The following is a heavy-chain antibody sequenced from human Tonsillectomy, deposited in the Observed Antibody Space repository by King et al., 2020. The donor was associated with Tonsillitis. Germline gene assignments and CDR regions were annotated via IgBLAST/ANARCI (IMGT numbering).Heavy chain of an antibody. CDR2: ISSSSTYI. D-gene: IGHD6-19*01. J-gene: IGHJ4*02. CDR1: GFTFSSFS. Sequence: VQLVESGGGLVKPGGSLRLSCAASGFTFSSFSMNWVRQSPGKGLEWVSSISSSSTYIYYADSMKGRFTISRDNAKNSMYLQMNSLRAEDTAVYYCAGGPFGDQWLAHWGQGTLVTVSS. V-gene: IGHV3-21*01. CDR3: AGGPFGDQWLAH.